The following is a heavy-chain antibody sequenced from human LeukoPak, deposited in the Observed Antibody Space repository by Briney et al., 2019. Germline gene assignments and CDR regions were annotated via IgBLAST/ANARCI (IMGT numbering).Heavy chain of an antibody. Sequence: SETLSLTCTVSGGSISSYYWSWIRQPAGKGLEWIGRIYTSGSTNYNPSLKSRVTMSVDTSKNQFSLKLSSVTAADTAVYYCARDRTDGFSSGYSDWGQGTLVTVSP. J-gene: IGHJ4*02. CDR1: GGSISSYY. V-gene: IGHV4-4*07. CDR2: IYTSGST. CDR3: ARDRTDGFSSGYSD. D-gene: IGHD3-22*01.